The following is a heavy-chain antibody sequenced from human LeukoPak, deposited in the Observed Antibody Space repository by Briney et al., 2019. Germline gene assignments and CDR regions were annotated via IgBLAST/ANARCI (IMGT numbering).Heavy chain of an antibody. CDR2: IYYSGST. V-gene: IGHV4-39*01. CDR3: ARRANGMDV. Sequence: SETLSLTCTVSGGSISSSSYYWGWIRQPPGKGLEWIGSIYYSGSTYYNPSLKSRVTISVDTSKNQFSLKLSSVTAADTAVYYRARRANGMDVWGQGTTVTVSS. CDR1: GGSISSSSYY. J-gene: IGHJ6*02.